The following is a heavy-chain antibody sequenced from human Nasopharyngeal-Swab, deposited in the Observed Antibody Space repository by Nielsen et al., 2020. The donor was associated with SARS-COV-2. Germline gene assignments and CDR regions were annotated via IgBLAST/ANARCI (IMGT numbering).Heavy chain of an antibody. CDR2: INPSGGST. V-gene: IGHV1-46*01. J-gene: IGHJ3*02. D-gene: IGHD3-9*01. CDR3: ASHQDYDILTGYYQSAFDI. Sequence: VRQMPGKGLEWMGIINPSGGSTSYAQKFQGRVTMTRDTSTSTVYMELSSLRSEDTAVYYCASHQDYDILTGYYQSAFDIWGQGTMVTVSS.